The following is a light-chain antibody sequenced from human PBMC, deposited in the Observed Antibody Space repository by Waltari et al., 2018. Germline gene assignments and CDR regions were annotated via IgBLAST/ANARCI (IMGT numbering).Light chain of an antibody. Sequence: QLVLTQSPSASASLGASVKLTCTLSSGHSRYASAWHQQQPEKGPRYLMKLNSDGSHSKGDGIPDRFSGSISGAERYLTISSLQSEDEADYYCQTWGTGTVVFGGGTKLTVL. V-gene: IGLV4-69*01. CDR1: SGHSRYA. J-gene: IGLJ2*01. CDR3: QTWGTGTVV. CDR2: LNSDGSH.